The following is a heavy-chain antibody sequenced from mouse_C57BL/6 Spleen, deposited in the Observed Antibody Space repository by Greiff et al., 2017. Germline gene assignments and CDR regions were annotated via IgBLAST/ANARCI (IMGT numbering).Heavy chain of an antibody. Sequence: VQLQQPGAELVKPGASVKLSCKASGYTFTSYWMQWVKQRPGQGLEWIGEIDPSDSYTNYNQKLKGKATLTVDTSSSTAYMQLSSLTSEDSAVYDCARSRAGFDYWGQGTTLTVSS. D-gene: IGHD3-1*01. J-gene: IGHJ2*01. CDR3: ARSRAGFDY. CDR1: GYTFTSYW. CDR2: IDPSDSYT. V-gene: IGHV1-50*01.